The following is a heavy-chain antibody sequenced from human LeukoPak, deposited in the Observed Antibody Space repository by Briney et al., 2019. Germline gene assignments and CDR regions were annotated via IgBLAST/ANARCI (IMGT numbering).Heavy chain of an antibody. Sequence: SETLSLTCTVSGGSISSSSYYWGWIRQPPGKGLEWIGSIYYSGSTYYNPSLKSRVTISVDTSKNQFSLKLSSVTAADTAVYYCARAVRETPYSSSSPPYYFDYWGQGTLVTVSS. CDR2: IYYSGST. J-gene: IGHJ4*02. CDR3: ARAVRETPYSSSSPPYYFDY. V-gene: IGHV4-39*07. D-gene: IGHD6-6*01. CDR1: GGSISSSSYY.